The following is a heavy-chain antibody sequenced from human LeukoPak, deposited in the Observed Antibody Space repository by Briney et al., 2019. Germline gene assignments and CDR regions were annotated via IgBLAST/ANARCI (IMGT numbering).Heavy chain of an antibody. Sequence: SETLSLTCTVSGDSITSIGYYWGWIRQPPGKGLEWIGNIYYGGNTRYSGNTYFNPSLKSRVTISVDTSKNQLSLKLTSVTASDTAMYYCVKGGRLPRYWGQGTLVTVSS. CDR2: IYYGGNTRYSGNT. D-gene: IGHD3-16*01. CDR1: GDSITSIGYY. J-gene: IGHJ4*02. CDR3: VKGGRLPRY. V-gene: IGHV4-39*07.